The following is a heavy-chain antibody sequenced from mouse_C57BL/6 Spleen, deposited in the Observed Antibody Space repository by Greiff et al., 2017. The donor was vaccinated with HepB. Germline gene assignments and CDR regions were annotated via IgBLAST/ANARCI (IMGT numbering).Heavy chain of an antibody. CDR2: INPSSGYT. CDR3: ARPTVVANYAMDY. D-gene: IGHD1-1*01. CDR1: GYTFTSYW. J-gene: IGHJ4*01. V-gene: IGHV1-7*01. Sequence: VQLQQSGAELAKPGASVKLSCKASGYTFTSYWMHWVKQRPGQGLEWIGYINPSSGYTKYNQKFKDKATLTADKSSSTAYMHLSSLTYEDSAVYYCARPTVVANYAMDYWGQGTSVTVSS.